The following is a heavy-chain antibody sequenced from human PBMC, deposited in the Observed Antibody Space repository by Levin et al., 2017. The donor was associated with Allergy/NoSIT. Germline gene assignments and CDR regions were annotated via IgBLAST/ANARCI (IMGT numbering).Heavy chain of an antibody. J-gene: IGHJ3*02. Sequence: SQTLSLTCTVSGGSISSSSYYWGWIRQPPGKGLEWIGSIYYSGSTYYNPSLKSRVTISVDTSKNQFSLKLSSVTAADTAVYYCARGSRERDAFDIWGQGTMVTVSS. V-gene: IGHV4-39*07. CDR3: ARGSRERDAFDI. CDR1: GGSISSSSYY. CDR2: IYYSGST.